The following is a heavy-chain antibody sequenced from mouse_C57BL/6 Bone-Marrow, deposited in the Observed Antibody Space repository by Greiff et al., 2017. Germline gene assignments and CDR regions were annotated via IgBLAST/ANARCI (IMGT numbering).Heavy chain of an antibody. V-gene: IGHV1-64*01. CDR3: ARGPYYYGPFDY. CDR2: IHPNSGST. Sequence: VQLQQPGAELVKPGASVTLSCKASGYTFTSYWMHWVKQRPGQGLEWIGMIHPNSGSTNYNEKFKSKATLTVDKSSSTAYMQLSSLTSEDSAVYYCARGPYYYGPFDYWGQGTTLTVSS. J-gene: IGHJ2*01. D-gene: IGHD1-1*01. CDR1: GYTFTSYW.